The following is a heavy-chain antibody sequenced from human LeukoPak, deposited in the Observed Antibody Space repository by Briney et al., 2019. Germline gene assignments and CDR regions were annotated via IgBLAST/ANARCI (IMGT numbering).Heavy chain of an antibody. D-gene: IGHD3-22*01. CDR1: GYTFTGYY. CDR2: INPNSGGT. V-gene: IGHV1-2*02. CDR3: AGVRGDSSGYYYYNAFDI. Sequence: ASVKVSCKASGYTFTGYYMHWVRQAPGQGLEWMGWINPNSGGTNYAQKFQGRVTMTRDTSISTAYMELSRLRSDDTAVYYCAGVRGDSSGYYYYNAFDIWGQGTMVTVSS. J-gene: IGHJ3*02.